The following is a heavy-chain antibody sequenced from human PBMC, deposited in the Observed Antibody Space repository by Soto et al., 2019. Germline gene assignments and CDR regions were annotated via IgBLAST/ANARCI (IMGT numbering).Heavy chain of an antibody. Sequence: PGWSLRLSCAASGFTFSSYAMHWVRQAPGKGLEWVAVISYDGSNKYYADSVKGRFTISRDNSKNTLYLQMNSLRAADTAVYYCASIYYDFWSGYYNGTHYGMDVCGQRTTVTVSS. CDR1: GFTFSSYA. CDR3: ASIYYDFWSGYYNGTHYGMDV. V-gene: IGHV3-30-3*01. CDR2: ISYDGSNK. D-gene: IGHD3-3*01. J-gene: IGHJ6*02.